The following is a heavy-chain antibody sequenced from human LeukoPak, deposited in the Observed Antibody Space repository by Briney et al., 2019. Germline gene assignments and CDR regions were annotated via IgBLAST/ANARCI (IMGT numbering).Heavy chain of an antibody. V-gene: IGHV3-23*01. CDR1: GFTFSSYA. Sequence: GGSLRLSCAASGFTFSSYAMSWVRQAPGKGLEWVSAISGSGGSTYYADSVKGRFTICRDNSKNTLYLQMNSLRAEDTAGYYCATLPITMVRGEGDYWGQGTLVTVSS. CDR2: ISGSGGST. J-gene: IGHJ4*02. CDR3: ATLPITMVRGEGDY. D-gene: IGHD3-10*01.